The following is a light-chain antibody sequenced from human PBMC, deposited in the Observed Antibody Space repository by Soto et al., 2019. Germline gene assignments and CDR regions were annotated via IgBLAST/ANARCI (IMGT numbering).Light chain of an antibody. Sequence: EIVMTQSPATLSVSPGERATLSCRASQSVRSNLDWYQQKPGQAPRLLIHGASTRATGVPARFSGSGSGTEFTLTISSLQSEDFAVYFCQQYNDWPPVTFGGGSKVEIK. CDR2: GAS. CDR1: QSVRSN. J-gene: IGKJ4*01. CDR3: QQYNDWPPVT. V-gene: IGKV3-15*01.